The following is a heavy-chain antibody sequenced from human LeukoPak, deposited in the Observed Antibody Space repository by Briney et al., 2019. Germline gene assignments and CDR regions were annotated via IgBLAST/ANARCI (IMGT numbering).Heavy chain of an antibody. Sequence: GGSLGLSRAASGVTSNYMTWVRQAPGKGLEWVSVIYNGGTTYYADSVKGRFTISRDNSKSTLFVYLQMNSLRTDDTALYYCAGGGEAARSLAYWGQGALVTVSS. CDR2: IYNGGTT. CDR3: AGGGEAARSLAY. CDR1: GVTSNY. J-gene: IGHJ4*02. V-gene: IGHV3-66*02. D-gene: IGHD6-6*01.